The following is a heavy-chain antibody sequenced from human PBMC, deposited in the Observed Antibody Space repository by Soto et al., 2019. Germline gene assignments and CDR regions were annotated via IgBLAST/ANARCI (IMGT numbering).Heavy chain of an antibody. D-gene: IGHD3-10*01. Sequence: QVQLVESGGGVVQPGTSVRLSCAASGFTFSSYGKHWVRQAPGKGLEWVAVIWYDGSNKYYADSLKGRFTISRDNSKNTLYLQMSNLRADDTAVYYCATDFYGSGSEPPFDYWGQGTLVTVSS. CDR3: ATDFYGSGSEPPFDY. CDR2: IWYDGSNK. CDR1: GFTFSSYG. J-gene: IGHJ4*02. V-gene: IGHV3-33*01.